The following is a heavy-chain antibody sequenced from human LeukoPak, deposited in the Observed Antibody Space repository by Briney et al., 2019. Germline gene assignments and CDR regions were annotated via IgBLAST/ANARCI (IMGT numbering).Heavy chain of an antibody. D-gene: IGHD3-10*01. J-gene: IGHJ4*02. CDR3: ARETHFDSGPYDY. CDR2: INPSGGST. Sequence: GASVKVSCKASGYTFTSYYMHWVRQAPGQGLDWMAIINPSGGSTSYAQKFQGRVTMTRDTSTSTVYMYLSSLRSEDTAVYYCARETHFDSGPYDYWGQGTLVTVSS. V-gene: IGHV1-46*01. CDR1: GYTFTSYY.